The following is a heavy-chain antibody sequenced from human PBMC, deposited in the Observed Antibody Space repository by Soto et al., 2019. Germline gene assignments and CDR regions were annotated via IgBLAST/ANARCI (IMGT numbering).Heavy chain of an antibody. CDR3: ARYFNPLDV. CDR2: MSPSTGNT. J-gene: IGHJ6*02. Sequence: ASVKVSCKASGYTFTYYDINWVRQAPGQGLEWMGWMSPSTGNTGYAQKFQARVTMTANTAISTAYMELSSLTYDDSAIYYCARYFNPLDVWGQGTTVTVYS. V-gene: IGHV1-8*01. CDR1: GYTFTYYD. D-gene: IGHD3-9*01.